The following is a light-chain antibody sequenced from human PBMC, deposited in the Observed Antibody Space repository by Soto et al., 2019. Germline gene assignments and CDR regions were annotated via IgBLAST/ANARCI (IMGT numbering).Light chain of an antibody. CDR3: QQYENFPIT. V-gene: IGKV1-33*01. J-gene: IGKJ5*01. Sequence: DFQMPQSPSSLSASVGDIVTITCQASHDIRKYLNWYQQKPGKAPRLLNYDASNMEKGGPSRLTGSGSWTDFILSISRLQPEDSAKYYCQQYENFPITSGQGTRLESK. CDR2: DAS. CDR1: HDIRKY.